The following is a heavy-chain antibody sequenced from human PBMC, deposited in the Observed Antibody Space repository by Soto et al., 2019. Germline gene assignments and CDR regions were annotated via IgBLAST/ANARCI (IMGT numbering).Heavy chain of an antibody. J-gene: IGHJ6*03. V-gene: IGHV1-18*01. Sequence: QVQLVQSGAEVKKPGASVKVSCKASGYTFTSYGISWVRQAPGQGLEWMGWISAYNGNTNYAQKLQGRVTMTTDTSTRTAYMELRSLRSDDTAVYYCARVKGGFGELIDYYYYYYMDVWGKGTTVTVSS. CDR2: ISAYNGNT. D-gene: IGHD3-10*01. CDR3: ARVKGGFGELIDYYYYYYMDV. CDR1: GYTFTSYG.